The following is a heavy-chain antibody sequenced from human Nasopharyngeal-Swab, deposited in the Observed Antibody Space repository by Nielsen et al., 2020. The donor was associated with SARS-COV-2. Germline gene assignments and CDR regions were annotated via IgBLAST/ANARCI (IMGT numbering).Heavy chain of an antibody. CDR2: ISCSGGST. CDR3: AKDYYDSSGYHPDAFDI. CDR1: GFTFDDYA. J-gene: IGHJ3*02. V-gene: IGHV3-23*01. Sequence: GGSLRLSCAASGFTFDDYAMHWVRQAPGKGLEWVSGISCSGGSTYYADSVKGRFTISRDNSKNTLYLQMNSLRAEDTAVYYCAKDYYDSSGYHPDAFDIRGQGTMVTVSS. D-gene: IGHD3-22*01.